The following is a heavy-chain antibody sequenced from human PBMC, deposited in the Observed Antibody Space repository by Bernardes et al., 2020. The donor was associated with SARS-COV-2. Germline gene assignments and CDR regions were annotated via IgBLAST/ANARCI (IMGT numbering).Heavy chain of an antibody. CDR3: ARDEWEQRGGFDH. J-gene: IGHJ4*02. D-gene: IGHD1-26*01. Sequence: ASVKVSCKTSGYTFSRYDISWVRQAPGQGLEWMGWISTNNGNTKYAQKVQGRVTMTTDTSTSTAYMELRSLRSDDTAVYYCARDEWEQRGGFDHWGQGTQGTVSS. CDR1: GYTFSRYD. V-gene: IGHV1-18*01. CDR2: ISTNNGNT.